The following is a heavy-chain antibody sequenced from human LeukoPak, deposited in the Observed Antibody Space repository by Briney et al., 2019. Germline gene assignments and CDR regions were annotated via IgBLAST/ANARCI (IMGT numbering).Heavy chain of an antibody. J-gene: IGHJ4*02. CDR2: ISSSGSTI. V-gene: IGHV3-11*01. Sequence: PGGSLRLSCAASGFTFSDYYMSWIRQAPGKGLEWVSYISSSGSTIYYADSVKGRFTISRDNAKNSLYLQMNSLRAEDTAVYYCARQILEQWLVTGLDYWGQGTLVTVSS. CDR1: GFTFSDYY. CDR3: ARQILEQWLVTGLDY. D-gene: IGHD6-19*01.